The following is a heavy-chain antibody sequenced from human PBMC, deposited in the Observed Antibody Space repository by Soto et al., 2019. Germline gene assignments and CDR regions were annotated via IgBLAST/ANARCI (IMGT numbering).Heavy chain of an antibody. CDR3: ARQGGSSGIWYFDY. Sequence: QVQLVESGGGVVQPGSSRRLSWPAPGFTLSAYASHWYRQLPGKGLEWVAATSYDENYKYYADSVKGRFTISRDHSKNTLFLQMNSLRTEDTAVYYCARQGGSSGIWYFDYWGQGSLVTVSS. V-gene: IGHV3-30*04. CDR1: GFTLSAYA. D-gene: IGHD6-6*01. J-gene: IGHJ4*02. CDR2: TSYDENYK.